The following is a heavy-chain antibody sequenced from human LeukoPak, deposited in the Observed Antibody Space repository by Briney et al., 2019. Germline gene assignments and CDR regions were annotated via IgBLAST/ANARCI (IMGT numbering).Heavy chain of an antibody. D-gene: IGHD2/OR15-2a*01. CDR1: GGSIRSSYYY. V-gene: IGHV4-39*02. CDR2: IYDSGST. CDR3: ARDHLSVFDI. Sequence: SETLSLTCTVSGGSIRSSYYYWGWIRQPPGKGLEWIGSIYDSGSTYYNPSLKSRVTISVDTSKNQFSLKLNSVTAADTAVYYCARDHLSVFDIWGQGTMVTVSS. J-gene: IGHJ3*02.